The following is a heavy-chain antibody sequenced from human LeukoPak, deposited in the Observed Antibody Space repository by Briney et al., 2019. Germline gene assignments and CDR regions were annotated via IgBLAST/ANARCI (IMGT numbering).Heavy chain of an antibody. V-gene: IGHV3-66*01. CDR2: LYSGGGA. D-gene: IGHD3-9*01. CDR1: GFSVNTNY. J-gene: IGHJ3*02. Sequence: GGSLRLSCAASGFSVNTNYMTWVRQAPGKGLEWVSVLYSGGGAYYADSAKDRFTISRDYSQNTLLLQMNSLRAEDTALYYCARGKTSDDIIEDAFDIWGQGTMVAVSS. CDR3: ARGKTSDDIIEDAFDI.